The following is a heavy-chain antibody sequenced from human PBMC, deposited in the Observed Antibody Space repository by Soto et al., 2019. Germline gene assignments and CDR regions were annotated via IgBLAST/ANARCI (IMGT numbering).Heavy chain of an antibody. D-gene: IGHD4-17*01. J-gene: IGHJ6*02. CDR1: GFTFSSYG. Sequence: TGGSLRLSCAASGFTFSSYGMHWVRQAPGKGLEWVAVIWYDGSNKYYADSVKGRFSISRDNSKNTLYLQMNSLRAEDTAVYYCARGLTTDYYYGMDVWGQGTTVTVS. CDR3: ARGLTTDYYYGMDV. V-gene: IGHV3-33*01. CDR2: IWYDGSNK.